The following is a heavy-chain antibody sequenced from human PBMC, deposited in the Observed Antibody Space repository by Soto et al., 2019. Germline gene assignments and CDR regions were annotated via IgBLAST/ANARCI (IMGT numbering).Heavy chain of an antibody. CDR2: IIGSGVIT. CDR3: AKGTSRTTTVSWFDP. V-gene: IGHV3-23*01. CDR1: GFTFSSYA. J-gene: IGHJ5*02. D-gene: IGHD4-4*01. Sequence: GGSLRLSCAASGFTFSSYAMSWVRQAPGKGLEWVSAIIGSGVITYYADSVKGRFTISRDNSKNTLYLQMNSLRAEDTAVYYCAKGTSRTTTVSWFDPWGQGTLVTVSS.